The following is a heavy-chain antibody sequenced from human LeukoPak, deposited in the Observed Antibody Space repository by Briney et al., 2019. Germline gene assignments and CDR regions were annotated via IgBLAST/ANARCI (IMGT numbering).Heavy chain of an antibody. J-gene: IGHJ5*02. CDR3: AAYSSSHNWFDP. V-gene: IGHV4-39*01. CDR2: IYYSGST. CDR1: GGSISSSSHY. D-gene: IGHD6-13*01. Sequence: SETLSLTCTVSGGSISSSSHYWGWIRQPPGKGLEWIGSIYYSGSTYYNPSLKSRVTISVDTSKNQFSLKLSSMTAADTAVCYCAAYSSSHNWFDPWGRGTLVTVSS.